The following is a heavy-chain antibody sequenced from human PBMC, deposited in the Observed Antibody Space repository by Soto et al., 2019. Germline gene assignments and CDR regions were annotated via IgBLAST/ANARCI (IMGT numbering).Heavy chain of an antibody. CDR3: ARVARGGYEPYYYYYMDV. CDR1: GGTFSSYT. V-gene: IGHV1-69*02. Sequence: GASVKVSCKASGGTFSSYTISWVRQAPGQGLEWMGRIIPILGIANYAQKFQGRVTITADKSTSTAYMELSSLRSEDTAVYYCARVARGGYEPYYYYYMDVWGKGTTVTVSS. CDR2: IIPILGIA. J-gene: IGHJ6*03. D-gene: IGHD5-12*01.